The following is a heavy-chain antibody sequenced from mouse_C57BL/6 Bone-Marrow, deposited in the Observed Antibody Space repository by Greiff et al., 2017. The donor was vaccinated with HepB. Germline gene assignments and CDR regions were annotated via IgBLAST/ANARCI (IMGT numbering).Heavy chain of an antibody. CDR3: ERGSVTGFAY. Sequence: EVKVVESGGGLVKPGASLKLSCAASGFTFSDYGMHWVRQAPEKGLEWVAYISSGSSTIYYADTVKGRVTISRDNAKITLFLQMTSLRSEDSAMYYCERGSVTGFAYWGQGTLVTVSA. J-gene: IGHJ3*01. D-gene: IGHD2-1*01. V-gene: IGHV5-17*01. CDR1: GFTFSDYG. CDR2: ISSGSSTI.